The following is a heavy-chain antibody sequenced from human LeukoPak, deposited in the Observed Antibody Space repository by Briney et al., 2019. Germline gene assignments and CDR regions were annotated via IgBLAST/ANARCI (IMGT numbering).Heavy chain of an antibody. V-gene: IGHV1-3*01. CDR3: ARDPDSSGWYNSVDY. CDR1: GYTFTSYA. J-gene: IGHJ4*02. CDR2: INAGNGNT. Sequence: ASVKVSCKASGYTFTSYAMHWVRQAPGQRLEWMGWINAGNGNTKYSQKFQGRVTITRDISASTAYMELSSLRSEDTAVYYCARDPDSSGWYNSVDYWGQGTLVTVSS. D-gene: IGHD6-19*01.